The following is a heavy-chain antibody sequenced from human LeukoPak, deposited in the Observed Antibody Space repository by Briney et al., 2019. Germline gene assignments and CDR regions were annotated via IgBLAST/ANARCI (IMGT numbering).Heavy chain of an antibody. Sequence: SETLSLTCTFSGGSISSYYWSWIRQPPGKGLEWIGYIYYSGSTNYNPSLKSRVTISVDTSKNQFSLKLSSVTAADTAVYYCARRPHGMDVWGQGTTVTVSS. CDR3: ARRPHGMDV. V-gene: IGHV4-59*01. J-gene: IGHJ6*02. CDR1: GGSISSYY. CDR2: IYYSGST.